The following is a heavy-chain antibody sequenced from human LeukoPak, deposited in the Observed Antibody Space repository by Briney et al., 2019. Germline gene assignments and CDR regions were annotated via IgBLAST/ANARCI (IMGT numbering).Heavy chain of an antibody. Sequence: GRSLRLSCAASGFTFSSYGMHWVRQAPGKGLEWVAVISYDGSNKYYADSVKGRFTISRDNSKNTLYLQMNSLRAEDTAVYYCAYSGWPNDYWGQGTLVTVSS. CDR3: AYSGWPNDY. V-gene: IGHV3-30*03. CDR1: GFTFSSYG. J-gene: IGHJ4*02. CDR2: ISYDGSNK. D-gene: IGHD6-19*01.